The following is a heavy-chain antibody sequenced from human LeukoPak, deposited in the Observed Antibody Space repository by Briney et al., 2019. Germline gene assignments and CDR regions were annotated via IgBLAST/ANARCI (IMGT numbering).Heavy chain of an antibody. CDR1: GFTFSSYW. CDR2: IKQDGSEK. Sequence: GGSLRLSCAASGFTFSSYWMSWVRQAPGKGLEWVANIKQDGSEKYYVDSVKGRFTISRDNAKNSLYLQMNSLRAEDTAVYYCARARAYYYGSGSDYWGQGTLVTVSS. V-gene: IGHV3-7*01. CDR3: ARARAYYYGSGSDY. D-gene: IGHD3-10*01. J-gene: IGHJ4*02.